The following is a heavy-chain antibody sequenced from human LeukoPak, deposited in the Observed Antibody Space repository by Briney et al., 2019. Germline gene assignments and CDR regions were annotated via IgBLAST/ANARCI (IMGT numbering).Heavy chain of an antibody. CDR1: GFTFSDYY. D-gene: IGHD3-22*01. V-gene: IGHV3-11*04. J-gene: IGHJ4*02. CDR2: ISSSGSTI. CDR3: AREDYYDSSGLRF. Sequence: PGGSLRLSCAASGFTFSDYYMSWIRQAPGKGLEWVSYISSSGSTIYYADSVKGRFTISRDNAKNSLYLQMSSLRAEDTAVYYCAREDYYDSSGLRFWGQGTLVTVSS.